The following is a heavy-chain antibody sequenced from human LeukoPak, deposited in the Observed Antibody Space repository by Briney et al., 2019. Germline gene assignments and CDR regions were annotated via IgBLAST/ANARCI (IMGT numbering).Heavy chain of an antibody. V-gene: IGHV3-20*04. J-gene: IGHJ6*03. CDR3: ARDGGWYKRGLDYMDV. CDR1: RFTFSSYA. Sequence: PGGSLRLSCAASRFTFSSYAMTWVRQAPGKGLEWVSRIHWNSGSTRYADSVKGRFTISRDNAKNSLYLQMNSLRPEDTAFYYCARDGGWYKRGLDYMDVWGKGTTVTVSS. D-gene: IGHD6-19*01. CDR2: IHWNSGST.